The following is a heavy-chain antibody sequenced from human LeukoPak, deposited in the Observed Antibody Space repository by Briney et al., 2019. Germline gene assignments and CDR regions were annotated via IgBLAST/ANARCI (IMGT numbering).Heavy chain of an antibody. CDR3: ARHEGSGSYYTY. CDR2: ISPDDSEI. V-gene: IGHV5-51*01. D-gene: IGHD1-26*01. CDR1: GYSFTTYW. Sequence: KVSCKGSGYSFTTYWIAWVRQMPGRGLEGMGIISPDDSEIRYSPFFRGQVTISADKSTSTAYLQWSRLKASDTTIYYCARHEGSGSYYTYWGQGTLVTVSS. J-gene: IGHJ4*02.